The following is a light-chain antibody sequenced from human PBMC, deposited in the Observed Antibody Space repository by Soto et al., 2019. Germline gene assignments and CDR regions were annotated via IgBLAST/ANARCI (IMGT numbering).Light chain of an antibody. V-gene: IGKV4-1*01. CDR3: QQYYSTPWT. CDR1: QNVLYSSKNKNY. J-gene: IGKJ1*01. CDR2: WAS. Sequence: DIVMTQSPDSLAVSLGERATINCKSTQNVLYSSKNKNYLAWYQQKPGQPPNLLIYWASTRESGVPDRFSGSGSGTEFTLTISSLQAEDVAVYYCQQYYSTPWTFGLGTKVEIK.